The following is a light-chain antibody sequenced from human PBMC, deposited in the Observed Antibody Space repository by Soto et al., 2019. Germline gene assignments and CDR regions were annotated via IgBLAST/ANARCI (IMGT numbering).Light chain of an antibody. J-gene: IGKJ5*01. CDR3: QQLNSYPDIA. CDR1: QGISSY. Sequence: IQLTQSPSSLSASVGDRVTITCRASQGISSYLAWYQQKPGKAPKLLIYAASTLQSGVPSRFSGSGSGTEFTLTISSLQPEDFATYYGQQLNSYPDIAFGQGTRLEIK. V-gene: IGKV1-9*01. CDR2: AAS.